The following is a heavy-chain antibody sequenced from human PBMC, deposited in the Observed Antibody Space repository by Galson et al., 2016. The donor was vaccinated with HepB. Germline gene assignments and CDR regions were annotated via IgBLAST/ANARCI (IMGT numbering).Heavy chain of an antibody. J-gene: IGHJ4*02. V-gene: IGHV3-74*03. CDR2: IDSEGSST. Sequence: SLTLSCAASGFTFSNYWMHWVRQVPGKGPVWVSRIDSEGSSTKYADSVKGRFTISRDNAKNTLYLQMNSLRADDTAVYYCARDRASSGWYVFGSWGQGTLFTVPS. D-gene: IGHD6-19*01. CDR1: GFTFSNYW. CDR3: ARDRASSGWYVFGS.